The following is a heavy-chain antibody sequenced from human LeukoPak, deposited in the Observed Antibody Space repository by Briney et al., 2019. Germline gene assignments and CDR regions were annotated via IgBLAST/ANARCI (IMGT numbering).Heavy chain of an antibody. D-gene: IGHD3-10*01. J-gene: IGHJ6*02. V-gene: IGHV3-9*01. CDR3: AKDFALGSGNCYYYGMDV. CDR2: ISWNSGSI. Sequence: GGSLRLSCAASGFTFDDYAMHWVRHAPGKGLEWVSGISWNSGSIGYADSVKGRFTISRDNAKNSLYLQMNSLRAEDTALYYCAKDFALGSGNCYYYGMDVWGQGTTVTVSS. CDR1: GFTFDDYA.